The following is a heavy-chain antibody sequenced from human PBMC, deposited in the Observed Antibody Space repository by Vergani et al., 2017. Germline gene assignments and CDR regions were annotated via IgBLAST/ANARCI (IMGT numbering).Heavy chain of an antibody. V-gene: IGHV3-30*02. Sequence: QVQLVESGGGVVQPGGSLRLSCATSGFTFRTNVFHWVRQAPGKGLEWVAFLRSEGNEYYADSVKGRFTISRDNSKNTLYLQMSSLRTEDRAVYYCTKRGDYGDYSGSWGQGTLVTVSS. CDR2: LRSEGNE. D-gene: IGHD3-16*01. J-gene: IGHJ4*02. CDR3: TKRGDYGDYSGS. CDR1: GFTFRTNV.